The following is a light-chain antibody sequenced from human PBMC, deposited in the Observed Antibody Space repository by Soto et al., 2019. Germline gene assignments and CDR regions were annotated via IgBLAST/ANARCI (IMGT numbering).Light chain of an antibody. J-gene: IGKJ5*01. CDR1: QSIRTN. CDR2: GAS. V-gene: IGKV3-15*01. CDR3: QQYNHWTSIT. Sequence: IVMTQSPATLSVSPGERAILSCSASQSIRTNVAWYQQRPGQAPRLLIYGASTRATDIPARFSGSGSGTEFTLTISILQSEDFAIYYCQQYNHWTSITFGQGTRLEF.